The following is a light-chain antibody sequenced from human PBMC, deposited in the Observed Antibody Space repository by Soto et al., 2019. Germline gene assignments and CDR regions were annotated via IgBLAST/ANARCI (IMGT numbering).Light chain of an antibody. CDR2: NNN. CDR3: AAWDDSLKGPV. CDR1: SSNIGSNT. V-gene: IGLV1-44*01. Sequence: QAVVTQPPSASGTPGQRVTISCSGSSSNIGSNTVNWYQQLPGTAPKLLIYNNNQRPSGVPDRFSGSKSGTSASLAISGLQSEDEAYYYCAAWDDSLKGPVFGGGTKLTVL. J-gene: IGLJ3*02.